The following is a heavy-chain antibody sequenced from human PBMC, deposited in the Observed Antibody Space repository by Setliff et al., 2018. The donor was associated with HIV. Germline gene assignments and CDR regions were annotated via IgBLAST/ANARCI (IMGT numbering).Heavy chain of an antibody. D-gene: IGHD6-6*01. Sequence: ASVKVSCKASGYTFTSYAMNWVRQAPGQGLEWMGWINTNTGNPTFAQGFTGRFVFSLDTSVSTAYLQISSLKAEDTAVYYCARDPFRIAARRSYYYYYMDVWGKGTTVTAP. V-gene: IGHV7-4-1*02. CDR2: INTNTGNP. CDR3: ARDPFRIAARRSYYYYYMDV. CDR1: GYTFTSYA. J-gene: IGHJ6*03.